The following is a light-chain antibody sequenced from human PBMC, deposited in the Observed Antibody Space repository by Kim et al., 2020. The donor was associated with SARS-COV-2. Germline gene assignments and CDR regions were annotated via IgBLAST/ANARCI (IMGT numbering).Light chain of an antibody. CDR1: SNNVGNQG. CDR3: SAWDSSLSAPVV. CDR2: RNN. J-gene: IGLJ2*01. V-gene: IGLV10-54*01. Sequence: QAGLTQPPSVSKGLRQTATLTCTGNSNNVGNQGAAWLQQHQGHPPKLLSYRNNNRPSGISERLSASRSGNTASLTITGLQPEDEADYYCSAWDSSLSAPVVFGGGTQLTVL.